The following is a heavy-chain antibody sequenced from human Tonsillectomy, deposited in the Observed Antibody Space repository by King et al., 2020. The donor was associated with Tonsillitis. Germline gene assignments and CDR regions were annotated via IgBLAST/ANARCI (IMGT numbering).Heavy chain of an antibody. CDR3: ARDNTVEYDFCSGYYSDGWFDP. J-gene: IGHJ5*02. CDR1: GFTFSSSA. V-gene: IGHV3-30*04. CDR2: ISYDGSNK. Sequence: VQLVESGGGVVHPGRSLRLSCAASGFTFSSSAMHWVRQALGKGLEWVADISYDGSNKYYAESVKSRFTISRDNSKNTRYLQMNSLRAEDTAVYYCARDNTVEYDFCSGYYSDGWFDPWGQGTLVTVSS. D-gene: IGHD3-3*01.